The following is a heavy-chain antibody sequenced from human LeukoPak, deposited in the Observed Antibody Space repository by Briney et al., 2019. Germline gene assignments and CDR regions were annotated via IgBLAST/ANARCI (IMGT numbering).Heavy chain of an antibody. Sequence: SVKVSCKASGGTFSSYAISWVRQAPGQGLEWMGGIIPIFGTANYAQKFQGRVTITTDESTSTAYMQLSSLRSEDTAVYYCASSPLFYDSSGYYYYFDYWGQGTLVTVSS. J-gene: IGHJ4*02. V-gene: IGHV1-69*05. CDR2: IIPIFGTA. D-gene: IGHD3-22*01. CDR3: ASSPLFYDSSGYYYYFDY. CDR1: GGTFSSYA.